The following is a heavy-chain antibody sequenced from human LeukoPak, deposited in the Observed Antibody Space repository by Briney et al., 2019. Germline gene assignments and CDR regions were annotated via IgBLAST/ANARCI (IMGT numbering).Heavy chain of an antibody. CDR3: ARDPDDILTGYYLDGYYYYMDV. CDR1: GYTFTGYY. Sequence: ASVEVSCKASGYTFTGYYMHWVRQAPGQGLEWMGRINPNSGGTNYAQKFQGRVTMTRDTSISTAYMELSRLRSDDTAVYYCARDPDDILTGYYLDGYYYYMDVWGKGTTVTVSS. D-gene: IGHD3-9*01. V-gene: IGHV1-2*06. J-gene: IGHJ6*03. CDR2: INPNSGGT.